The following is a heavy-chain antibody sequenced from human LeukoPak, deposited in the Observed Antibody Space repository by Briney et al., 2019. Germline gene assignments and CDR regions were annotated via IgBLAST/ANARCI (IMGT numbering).Heavy chain of an antibody. CDR3: ARLWRYSTSREYYFDY. J-gene: IGHJ4*02. D-gene: IGHD6-6*01. Sequence: SETLSLTCTVSGDSISSSSYYWGWLRQPPGKELEWIGIIYYSGSIYYNSSLRSRVTISVDTFNNQFSLELTSVTATDTAVYFCARLWRYSTSREYYFDYWGQGTLVTVSS. V-gene: IGHV4-39*01. CDR2: IYYSGSI. CDR1: GDSISSSSYY.